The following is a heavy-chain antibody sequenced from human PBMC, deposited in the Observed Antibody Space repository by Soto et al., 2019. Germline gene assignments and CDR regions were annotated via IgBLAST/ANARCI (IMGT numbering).Heavy chain of an antibody. CDR2: IIPIFGTA. Sequence: SVKVSCKASGCTFSSYAISWVRQAPGRGLEWMGGIIPIFGTANYAQKFQGRVTITADESTSTAYMELSSLRSEDTAVYYCARDLAEGYSYDLYYYHYAMDLWGEGPMVTVSS. CDR3: ARDLAEGYSYDLYYYHYAMDL. D-gene: IGHD5-18*01. J-gene: IGHJ6*02. CDR1: GCTFSSYA. V-gene: IGHV1-69*13.